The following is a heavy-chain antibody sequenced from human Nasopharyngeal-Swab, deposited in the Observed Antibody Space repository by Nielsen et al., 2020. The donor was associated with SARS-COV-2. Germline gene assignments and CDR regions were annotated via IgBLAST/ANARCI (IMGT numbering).Heavy chain of an antibody. CDR2: VNHSGST. J-gene: IGHJ6*02. V-gene: IGHV4-34*01. CDR1: GGSFSTNY. D-gene: IGHD5-24*01. CDR3: ARAGRVGDAYTGLDV. Sequence: SETLSLTCAVHGGSFSTNYWSWIRQSPGKGLEWIGEVNHSGSTNYNPSLKSRVTMSVDTSTNQVSLKLNSLTATDTAVYYCARAGRVGDAYTGLDVWGQGTTVTVSS.